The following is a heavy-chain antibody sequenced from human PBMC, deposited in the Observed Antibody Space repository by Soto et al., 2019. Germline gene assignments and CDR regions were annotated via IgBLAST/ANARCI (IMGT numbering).Heavy chain of an antibody. J-gene: IGHJ4*02. Sequence: GGSLRLSCAASGFTVSRSYMSWVRQAPGKGLEWVSVIYSGGSTYDADSVKGRFTISRDNSKNTLYLQMNSLRAEDTAVYYCARSGGNPEGYCTNGVCPNFDDWGQGTQVTVSS. CDR1: GFTVSRSY. D-gene: IGHD2-8*01. V-gene: IGHV3-66*01. CDR3: ARSGGNPEGYCTNGVCPNFDD. CDR2: IYSGGST.